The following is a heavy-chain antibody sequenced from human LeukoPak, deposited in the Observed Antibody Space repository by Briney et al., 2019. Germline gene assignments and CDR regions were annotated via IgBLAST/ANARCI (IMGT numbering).Heavy chain of an antibody. CDR1: GYTFTGYY. Sequence: ASVKVSCKASGYTFTGYYMHWVRQAPGQGLEWMGWINPNSGGTNYAQKFQGRVTMTRDTSISTAYMELSRLRSDDTAVYYCARGQRVLEMATVKRRPFDYWGQGTLVTVSS. CDR2: INPNSGGT. D-gene: IGHD5-24*01. CDR3: ARGQRVLEMATVKRRPFDY. V-gene: IGHV1-2*02. J-gene: IGHJ4*02.